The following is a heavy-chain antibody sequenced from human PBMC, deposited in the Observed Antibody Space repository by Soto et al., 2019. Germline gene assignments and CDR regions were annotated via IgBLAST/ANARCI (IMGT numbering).Heavy chain of an antibody. J-gene: IGHJ2*01. CDR3: AKDRGMSTIGHFDL. D-gene: IGHD1-1*01. V-gene: IGHV3-23*01. CDR2: ISGSGGST. CDR1: GFTFSSYA. Sequence: EVQLLESGGGLVQPGGSLRLSCAASGFTFSSYAMNWVRQAPGKGLEWVSAISGSGGSTYYADSVKGRFTISRDNXXNTLYLQMNSLRAADTAVYYCAKDRGMSTIGHFDLWGRGTLVTVSS.